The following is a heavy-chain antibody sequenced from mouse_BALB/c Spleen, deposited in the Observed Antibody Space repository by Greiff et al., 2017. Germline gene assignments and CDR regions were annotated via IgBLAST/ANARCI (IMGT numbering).Heavy chain of an antibody. CDR1: GFTFSSYA. CDR2: ISSGGSYT. V-gene: IGHV5-9-3*01. CDR3: ARPVDYYGSSYVDY. D-gene: IGHD1-1*01. J-gene: IGHJ2*01. Sequence: EVQVVESGGGLVKPGGSLKLSCAASGFTFSSYAMSWVRQTPAKRLEWVATISSGGSYTYYPDSVKGRFTISRDNAKNTLYLQMSSLRSEDTAMYYCARPVDYYGSSYVDYWGQGTTLTVSS.